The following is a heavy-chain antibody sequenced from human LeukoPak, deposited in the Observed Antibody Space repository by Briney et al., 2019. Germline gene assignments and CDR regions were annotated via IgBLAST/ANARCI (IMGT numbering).Heavy chain of an antibody. CDR2: FYSGGDR. Sequence: GGSLRLSCAASGFTVSSNYMSWVRQAPGKGLEWVSVFYSGGDRYYADSVKGRFTISRDDSKNTLYLQMNGLRAEDTAVYYCVRHSSSGHYFEYWGQGTLVTVSS. D-gene: IGHD3-22*01. CDR3: VRHSSSGHYFEY. J-gene: IGHJ4*02. V-gene: IGHV3-53*01. CDR1: GFTVSSNY.